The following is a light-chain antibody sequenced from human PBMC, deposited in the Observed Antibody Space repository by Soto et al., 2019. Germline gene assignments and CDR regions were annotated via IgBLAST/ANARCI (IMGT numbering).Light chain of an antibody. CDR3: QQRYNWPPT. CDR1: HSVSNKY. Sequence: NALAQSHGTLSVSPGDRATLSCGASHSVSNKYLAWYQQKPGQAPRLVIYGASSRATGIPDRFSGTGSGTDFTLTISRLQTEDFAVYDGQQRYNWPPTFGQGTKVDIK. J-gene: IGKJ1*01. CDR2: GAS. V-gene: IGKV3D-20*02.